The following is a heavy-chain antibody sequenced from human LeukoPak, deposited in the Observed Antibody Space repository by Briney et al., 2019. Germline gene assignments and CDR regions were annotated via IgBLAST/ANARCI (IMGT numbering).Heavy chain of an antibody. CDR1: GFTFSSYG. D-gene: IGHD3-3*01. CDR2: IWYDGSNK. J-gene: IGHJ5*02. Sequence: GRSLRLSCAASGFTFSSYGMHWVRQAPGKGLEWVAVIWYDGSNKYYADSVKGRFTISRDNSKNTLYLQMNSLRAEDTAVYYCATDPADFWSGFHWFDPGGQGTLVTVSS. CDR3: ATDPADFWSGFHWFDP. V-gene: IGHV3-33*01.